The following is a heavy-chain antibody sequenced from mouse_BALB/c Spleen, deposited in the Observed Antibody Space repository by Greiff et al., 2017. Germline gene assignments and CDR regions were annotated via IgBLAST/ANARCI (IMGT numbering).Heavy chain of an antibody. D-gene: IGHD2-4*01. Sequence: EVKLMESGGDLVKPGGSLKLSCAASGFTFSSYGMSWVRQTPDKRLEWVATISSGGSYTYYPDSVKGRFTISRDNAKNTLYLQMSSLKSEDTAMYYCARQEGDYDVGFAYWGQGTLVTVSA. CDR3: ARQEGDYDVGFAY. J-gene: IGHJ3*01. CDR1: GFTFSSYG. CDR2: ISSGGSYT. V-gene: IGHV5-6*01.